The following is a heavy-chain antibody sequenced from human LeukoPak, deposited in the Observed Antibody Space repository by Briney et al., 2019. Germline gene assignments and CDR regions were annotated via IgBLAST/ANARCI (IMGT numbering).Heavy chain of an antibody. D-gene: IGHD3-10*01. J-gene: IGHJ4*02. Sequence: SETLSLTCAVYGGSFSGYYWSWIRQPPGKGLEWIGEINHSGSTNYNPSLKSRVTISVDTSKNQFSLKLSSVTAADTAVYYCARGTITTVRGVIGWFDYWGQGTLVTVSS. V-gene: IGHV4-34*01. CDR1: GGSFSGYY. CDR2: INHSGST. CDR3: ARGTITTVRGVIGWFDY.